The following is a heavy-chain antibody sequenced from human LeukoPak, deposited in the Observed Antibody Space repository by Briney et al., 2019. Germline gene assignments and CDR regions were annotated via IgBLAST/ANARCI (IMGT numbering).Heavy chain of an antibody. V-gene: IGHV4-59*08. D-gene: IGHD3-10*01. Sequence: SETLSLTCTVSAGSISSYYWSWIRQPPGKGLEWIAYVFYSGSTNYNPSLKSRVTISVDTSKNQFSLKLYSVTAADTAVYYCARHLVYGSGTQPYFDYWGQGTLVTLSS. CDR1: AGSISSYY. J-gene: IGHJ4*02. CDR2: VFYSGST. CDR3: ARHLVYGSGTQPYFDY.